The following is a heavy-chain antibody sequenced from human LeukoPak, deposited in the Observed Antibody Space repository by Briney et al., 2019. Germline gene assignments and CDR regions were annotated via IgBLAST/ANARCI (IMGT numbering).Heavy chain of an antibody. D-gene: IGHD3-3*01. Sequence: GGSLRLSCAASGFTFSTYWMSWVRQAPGKGLEWVANVKYDGSEKYYVDSVNGRFTISRDNAKNSLYLQMNSLRAEDTAVYYCARAPREWLLGYYFDYWGQGTLVSVSS. CDR3: ARAPREWLLGYYFDY. J-gene: IGHJ4*02. CDR1: GFTFSTYW. V-gene: IGHV3-7*01. CDR2: VKYDGSEK.